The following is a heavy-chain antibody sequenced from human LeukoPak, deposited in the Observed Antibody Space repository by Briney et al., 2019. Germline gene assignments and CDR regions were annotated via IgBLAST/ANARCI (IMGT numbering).Heavy chain of an antibody. V-gene: IGHV4-59*01. CDR1: GGSISSYY. J-gene: IGHJ4*01. CDR3: GRETPNSWLSNFDY. D-gene: IGHD6-13*01. Sequence: KPSETLSLTCTVSGGSISSYYWSWIRQPPGKGLEWIGYIYYSGSTSYNPSLKSRVTISVDTSKNQFSLKLSSVTAADTAVYYCGRETPNSWLSNFDYRGQGTL. CDR2: IYYSGST.